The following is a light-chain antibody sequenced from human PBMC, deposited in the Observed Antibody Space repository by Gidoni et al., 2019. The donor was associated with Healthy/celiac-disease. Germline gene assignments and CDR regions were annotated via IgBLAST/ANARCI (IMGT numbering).Light chain of an antibody. CDR1: ALPKQY. CDR3: QSADSSGTYYV. V-gene: IGLV3-25*03. Sequence: SYELTQPPSVSVSPGQTARITCSGDALPKQYAYWYQQKPCQAPLLVIYKDSERPSGIPERFSGSSSGTTVTLTISGVQAEDEADYYCQSADSSGTYYVFGTGTKVTVL. J-gene: IGLJ1*01. CDR2: KDS.